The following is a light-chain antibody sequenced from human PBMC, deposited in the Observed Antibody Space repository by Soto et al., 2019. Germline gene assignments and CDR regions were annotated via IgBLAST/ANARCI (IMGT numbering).Light chain of an antibody. CDR3: QQYNDWRT. Sequence: EIVMTQSPATLSVSPGERATLSCRASQSAGSNLAWYQQKPGQAPSLLIYGASTRATGIPARFSGSGSGIEFTLTISSLQSEDFAVYYCQQYNDWRTFGQGTKVEIK. CDR2: GAS. J-gene: IGKJ1*01. CDR1: QSAGSN. V-gene: IGKV3-15*01.